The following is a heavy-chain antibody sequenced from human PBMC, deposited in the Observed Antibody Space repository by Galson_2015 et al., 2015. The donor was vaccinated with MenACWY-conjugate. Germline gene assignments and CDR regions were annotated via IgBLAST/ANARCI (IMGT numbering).Heavy chain of an antibody. CDR2: IKQDGSEK. Sequence: SLRLSCAASGFIFNNYWMSWVRQVPGEGPEWVANIKQDGSEKYYVDSVRGRFTISRDNAKNSLYLQMNSLRAEDTAVYYCARDLGFYCSRNDCYSPYWGQGTVVTVSS. V-gene: IGHV3-7*03. CDR3: ARDLGFYCSRNDCYSPY. CDR1: GFIFNNYW. D-gene: IGHD2-2*01. J-gene: IGHJ4*02.